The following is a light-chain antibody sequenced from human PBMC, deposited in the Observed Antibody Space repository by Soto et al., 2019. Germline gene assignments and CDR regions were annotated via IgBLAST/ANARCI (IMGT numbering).Light chain of an antibody. CDR2: EVT. CDR3: SSYTSSSTLV. V-gene: IGLV2-14*01. CDR1: SSEVGGYDY. Sequence: QSALTQPASVSGSPGQSITISCTGTSSEVGGYDYVSWYQQHPGKAPKLMIYEVTNRPSGVSNRFSGSKSGNTASLTISGLQGEDEANYYCSSYTSSSTLVFGGGTKLTVL. J-gene: IGLJ3*02.